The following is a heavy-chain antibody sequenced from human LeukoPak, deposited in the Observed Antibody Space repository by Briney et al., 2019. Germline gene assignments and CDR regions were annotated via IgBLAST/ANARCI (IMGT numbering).Heavy chain of an antibody. CDR3: ARVENYYDSSVYYSGY. CDR1: GFTFSSYS. D-gene: IGHD3-22*01. Sequence: GGSLRLSCAASGFTFSSYSMNWVRQAPGKGLEWVSSISSSSSYIYYADSVKGRFTISRDNAKNSLYLQMNSLRAEDTAVYYCARVENYYDSSVYYSGYWGRGPLVTVSS. J-gene: IGHJ4*02. V-gene: IGHV3-21*01. CDR2: ISSSSSYI.